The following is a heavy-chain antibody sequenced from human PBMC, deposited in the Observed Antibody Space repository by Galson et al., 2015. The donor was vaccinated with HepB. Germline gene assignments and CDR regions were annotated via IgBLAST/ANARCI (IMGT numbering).Heavy chain of an antibody. D-gene: IGHD6-19*01. CDR2: IYWDDDK. CDR3: AHRLGGASGGWNEGYFDY. J-gene: IGHJ4*02. Sequence: PALVKPTQTLALTCTFSGFSLSTSGVGVGWIRQPPGKTLEWLALIYWDDDKRYSPSLKSGLTVIKDTSKNQVILIMTNVDPVDTATYYCAHRLGGASGGWNEGYFDYWGQGTLVTVSS. CDR1: GFSLSTSGVG. V-gene: IGHV2-5*02.